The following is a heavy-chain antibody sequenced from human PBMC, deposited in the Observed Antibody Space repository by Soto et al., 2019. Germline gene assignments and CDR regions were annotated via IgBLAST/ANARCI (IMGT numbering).Heavy chain of an antibody. J-gene: IGHJ3*02. Sequence: GGSLRLSCVASRFTFDDYAMHWVRQTPGRGLEWVSGITWVSVPMGYADSVRGRFTISRDNAKNSLYLQMNSLRAEDTALYYCARDVKQIAVPNSPYHPSDMWGQGTMVTVSS. CDR1: RFTFDDYA. CDR3: ARDVKQIAVPNSPYHPSDM. V-gene: IGHV3-9*01. CDR2: ITWVSVPM. D-gene: IGHD6-19*01.